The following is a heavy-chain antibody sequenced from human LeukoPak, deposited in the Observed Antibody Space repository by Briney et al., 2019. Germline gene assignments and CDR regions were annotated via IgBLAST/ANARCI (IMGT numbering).Heavy chain of an antibody. V-gene: IGHV6-1*01. CDR3: TRDPVWGSA. D-gene: IGHD3-16*01. CDR2: TYYRSKWYN. Sequence: SQTLSLTCAISGDSVSGKSASWNWIRQSPSSGLEWLGRTYYRSKWYNEYAVSVKGRITVNPDTSKNQFSLQLNSVTPEDTAVYYCTRDPVWGSAWGQRTLVTVSS. CDR1: GDSVSGKSAS. J-gene: IGHJ5*02.